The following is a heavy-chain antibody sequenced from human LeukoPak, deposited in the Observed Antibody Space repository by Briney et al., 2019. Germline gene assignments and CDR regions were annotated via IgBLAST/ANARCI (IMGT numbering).Heavy chain of an antibody. CDR2: ISSSSSTI. V-gene: IGHV3-48*01. J-gene: IGHJ4*02. D-gene: IGHD6-19*01. CDR3: ARVASPIAVAGQFDY. Sequence: LPGGSLRLSCAASGFTFSSYSMNWVRQAPGKGLEWVSYISSSSSTIYYADSVKGRFTISRDNAKNSLYLQMNSLRAEDTAVYYCARVASPIAVAGQFDYWGQGTLVTVSS. CDR1: GFTFSSYS.